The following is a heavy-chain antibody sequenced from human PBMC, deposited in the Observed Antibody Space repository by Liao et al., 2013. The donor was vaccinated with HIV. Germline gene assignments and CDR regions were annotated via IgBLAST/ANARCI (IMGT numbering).Heavy chain of an antibody. J-gene: IGHJ4*02. D-gene: IGHD3-3*01. CDR2: INHAGDT. CDR3: ARGGQQLSTVFGVVIMQNYFDS. V-gene: IGHV4-34*01. CDR1: GGSFSDYF. Sequence: QVRLQQWGAGLLKPSETLSLTCAVYGGSFSDYFWNWIRQSPGTGLEWIGEINHAGDTKYNPSLRSRLTLSVDTSKSQFSLKLNSVTAADTALYYCARGGQQLSTVFGVVIMQNYFDSWGQGTLVTVSS.